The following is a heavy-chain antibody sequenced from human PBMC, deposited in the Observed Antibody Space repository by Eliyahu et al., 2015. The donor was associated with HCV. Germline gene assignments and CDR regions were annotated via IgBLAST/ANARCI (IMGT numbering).Heavy chain of an antibody. V-gene: IGHV4-30-4*01. CDR2: IHYSGSP. CDR3: ARELPYTDDFWSGSTPGWFDP. D-gene: IGHD3-3*01. CDR1: GXSISSGDYY. J-gene: IGHJ5*02. Sequence: QVQLQESGPGLVKPSQTLSLTCTVSGXSISSGDYYWSWIRQPPGXGLXWIGYIHYSGSPYYNPSLKSRVTISVDTSKNQFSLKLSSVTAADTAVYYCARELPYTDDFWSGSTPGWFDPWGQGTLVTVSS.